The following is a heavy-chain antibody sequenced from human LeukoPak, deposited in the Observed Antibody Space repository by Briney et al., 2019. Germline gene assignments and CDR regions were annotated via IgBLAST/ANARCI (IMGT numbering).Heavy chain of an antibody. CDR1: GFSVSNNY. J-gene: IGHJ4*02. CDR2: IYSRGGT. CDR3: ARDPPGIAASGTYY. V-gene: IGHV3-53*01. D-gene: IGHD6-13*01. Sequence: PGGSLGLSCAVSGFSVSNNYMTWVRQAPGKGLEWVSLIYSRGGTSYADSVKGRFTISRDSSKNTLFLQMNSLRVEDTAVYYCARDPPGIAASGTYYWGQGTLVTVSS.